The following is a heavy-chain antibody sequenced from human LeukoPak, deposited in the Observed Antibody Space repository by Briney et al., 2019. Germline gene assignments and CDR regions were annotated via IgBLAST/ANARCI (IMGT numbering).Heavy chain of an antibody. Sequence: SVKVSCKASGGTFNSYAISWVRQAPGQWIEWMGGIIPIFGTANYAQKFQGRVTITADESTSTAYMELSSLRSEDTAVYYCARSNRPSDILTGYYPGVGSLYYYYMDVWGKGTTVTISS. CDR1: GGTFNSYA. D-gene: IGHD3-9*01. J-gene: IGHJ6*03. V-gene: IGHV1-69*13. CDR2: IIPIFGTA. CDR3: ARSNRPSDILTGYYPGVGSLYYYYMDV.